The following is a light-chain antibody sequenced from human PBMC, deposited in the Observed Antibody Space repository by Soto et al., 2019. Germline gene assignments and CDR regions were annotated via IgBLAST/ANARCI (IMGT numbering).Light chain of an antibody. CDR2: AAS. CDR1: QSISSY. V-gene: IGKV1-39*01. Sequence: DIQMTQSPSSLSASVGDRVTITCRASQSISSYLNWYQQKPGKAPNLLIYAASSLQSGVPSRFSGSGSGTDFTLTSSSLQPEDFATYYCQQSYSTPLTFGGGTKVEIK. CDR3: QQSYSTPLT. J-gene: IGKJ4*01.